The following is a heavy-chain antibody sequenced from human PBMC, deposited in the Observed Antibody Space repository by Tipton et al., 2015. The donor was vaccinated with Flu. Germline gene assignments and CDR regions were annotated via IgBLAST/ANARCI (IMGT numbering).Heavy chain of an antibody. Sequence: TLSLTCTVSGGSISSDGYYWSWIRQPAGKALEWIGRIYTTGNTNYSPSLRSRVTISLDTSKNQFPLKLSSVTAADTAVYYCARGPRLAERYYDYWGQGTLVTASS. CDR3: ARGPRLAERYYDY. J-gene: IGHJ4*02. D-gene: IGHD3-16*01. CDR1: GGSISSDGYY. CDR2: IYTTGNT. V-gene: IGHV4-61*02.